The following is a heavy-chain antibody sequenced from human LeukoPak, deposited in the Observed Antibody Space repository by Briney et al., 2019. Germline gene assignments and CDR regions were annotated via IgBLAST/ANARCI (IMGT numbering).Heavy chain of an antibody. CDR3: ASGSGSYRTPYYYMDV. CDR2: FYSGGST. Sequence: PGGSLRLSCAASGFTVSSNYMSWVRQAPGKGLEWVSIFYSGGSTYYADSVKGRFTISRDNSKNTLYLQMNSLRAEDTAVYYCASGSGSYRTPYYYMDVWGKGTTVTVSS. CDR1: GFTVSSNY. V-gene: IGHV3-53*01. D-gene: IGHD3-10*01. J-gene: IGHJ6*03.